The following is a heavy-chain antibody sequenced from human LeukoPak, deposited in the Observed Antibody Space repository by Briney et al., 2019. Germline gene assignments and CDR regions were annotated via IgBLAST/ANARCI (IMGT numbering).Heavy chain of an antibody. V-gene: IGHV4-59*12. J-gene: IGHJ3*02. D-gene: IGHD2-2*02. CDR1: GGSISSYY. CDR2: IYYSGST. CDR3: ARVYIRDAFDI. Sequence: SETLSLTCTVSGGSISSYYWSWIRQPPGKGLEWIGYIYYSGSTNYNPSLKSRVTISVDKSKNQFSLKLSSVTAADTAVYYCARVYIRDAFDIWGQGTMVTVSS.